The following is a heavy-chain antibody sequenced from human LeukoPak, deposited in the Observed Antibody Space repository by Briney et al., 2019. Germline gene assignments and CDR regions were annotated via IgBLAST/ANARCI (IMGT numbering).Heavy chain of an antibody. CDR2: INPNSGGT. V-gene: IGHV1-2*02. J-gene: IGHJ4*02. Sequence: ASVTVSCKASGYTFTGYYMHWVRQAPGQGLEWMGWINPNSGGTNYAQKFQGRVTMTRDTSISTAYMELSRLRSDDTAVYYCARGGALYDSSGYASGDYFDYWGQGTLVTVSS. D-gene: IGHD3-22*01. CDR1: GYTFTGYY. CDR3: ARGGALYDSSGYASGDYFDY.